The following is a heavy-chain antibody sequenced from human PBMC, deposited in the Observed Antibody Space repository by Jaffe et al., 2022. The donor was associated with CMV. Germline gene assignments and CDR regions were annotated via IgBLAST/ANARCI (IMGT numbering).Heavy chain of an antibody. CDR1: GFTFSSYA. CDR2: ISSNGGTT. CDR3: ARGTYDFLSPYFDH. J-gene: IGHJ5*02. Sequence: EVQVVQSGGGLVQPGGSLRLSCAASGFTFSSYAMHWVRQAPGKGLEYVSSISSNGGTTYYADSVKGRFTISRDNSKNTLYLQVGSLRAEDMAVYYCARGTYDFLSPYFDHWGQGALVTVSS. V-gene: IGHV3-64*07. D-gene: IGHD3-3*01.